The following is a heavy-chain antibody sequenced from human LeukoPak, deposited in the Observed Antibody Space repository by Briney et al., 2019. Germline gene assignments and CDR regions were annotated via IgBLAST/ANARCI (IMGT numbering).Heavy chain of an antibody. Sequence: GGSLRLSCAASGFTFSNSWMSWVRQAPGKGLEWVANIKQDGGEKNYVDSVKGRFTISRDNAKKSLFLQMNSLRAEDTAVYYCARDRGWNTFDYWGQGTLVTVSS. CDR2: IKQDGGEK. D-gene: IGHD1/OR15-1a*01. J-gene: IGHJ4*02. CDR1: GFTFSNSW. V-gene: IGHV3-7*01. CDR3: ARDRGWNTFDY.